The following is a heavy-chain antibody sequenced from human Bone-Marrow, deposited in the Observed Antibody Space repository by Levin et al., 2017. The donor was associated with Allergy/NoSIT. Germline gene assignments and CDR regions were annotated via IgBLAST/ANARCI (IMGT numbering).Heavy chain of an antibody. D-gene: IGHD3-16*01. V-gene: IGHV5-51*01. CDR3: GRGVMIPFEGGTVLQGGAFDV. CDR2: IYPGDPDT. CDR1: GYSFSTYW. J-gene: IGHJ3*01. Sequence: GESLKISCKGSGYSFSTYWIGWVRQIPGKGLEWMGIIYPGDPDTRYSPSFQGQVTISADKSINTRYLQLHSLKAADTAMYYCGRGVMIPFEGGTVLQGGAFDVWGQGAMVTVSS.